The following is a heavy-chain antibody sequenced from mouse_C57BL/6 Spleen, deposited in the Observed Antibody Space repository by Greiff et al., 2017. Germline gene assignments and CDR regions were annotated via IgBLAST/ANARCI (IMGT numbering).Heavy chain of an antibody. V-gene: IGHV1-82*01. J-gene: IGHJ1*03. CDR2: IYPGDGDT. CDR3: ADYGSSLDG. Sequence: QVQLQQSGPELVKPGASVKISCKASGYAFSSSWMNWVKQRPGKGLEWIGRIYPGDGDTNYNGKFKGKATLTADKSSSTAYMQLSSLTSEDSAVYFCADYGSSLDGWGTGTTVTVSS. D-gene: IGHD1-1*01. CDR1: GYAFSSSW.